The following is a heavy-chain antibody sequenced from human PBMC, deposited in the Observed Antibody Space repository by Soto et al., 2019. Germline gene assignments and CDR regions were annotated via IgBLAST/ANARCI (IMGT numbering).Heavy chain of an antibody. CDR1: GGSVSSGSYY. J-gene: IGHJ2*01. CDR3: ARGWSVPPHLWYFDL. Sequence: QVQLQESGPGLVKPSETLSLTCTVSGGSVSSGSYYWSWIRQHPGKGLEWSGYIYYSGSTNYNPSLKSQGTISVDTSKNQFSLKLCSVPAADTAVYYCARGWSVPPHLWYFDLWGRGTLVTVSS. D-gene: IGHD6-13*01. V-gene: IGHV4-61*01. CDR2: IYYSGST.